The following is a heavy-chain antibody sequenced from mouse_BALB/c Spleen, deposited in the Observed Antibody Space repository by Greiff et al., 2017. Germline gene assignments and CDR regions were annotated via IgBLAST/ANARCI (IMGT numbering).Heavy chain of an antibody. V-gene: IGHV1-4*01. D-gene: IGHD2-2*01. J-gene: IGHJ3*01. CDR2: INPSSGYT. Sequence: QVQLKQSGAELARPGASVKMSCKASGYTFTSYTMHWVKQRPGQGLEWIGYINPSSGYTNYNQKFKDKATLTADKSSSTAYMQLSSLTSEDSAVYYCARGGGYDLDWFAYWGQGTLVTVSA. CDR3: ARGGGYDLDWFAY. CDR1: GYTFTSYT.